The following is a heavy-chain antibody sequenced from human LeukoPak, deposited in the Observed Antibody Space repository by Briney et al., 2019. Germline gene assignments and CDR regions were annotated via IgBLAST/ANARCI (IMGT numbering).Heavy chain of an antibody. CDR3: ARAPLADYYDSSGYYYYFDY. Sequence: PGGSLRLSCAASGFTFSSYAMHWVRQAPGKGLEYVSAISSNGGSTYCANSVKGRFTISRDNSKNTLYLQMGSLRAEDTAVYYCARAPLADYYDSSGYYYYFDYWGQGTLVTVSS. J-gene: IGHJ4*02. CDR2: ISSNGGST. V-gene: IGHV3-64*01. D-gene: IGHD3-22*01. CDR1: GFTFSSYA.